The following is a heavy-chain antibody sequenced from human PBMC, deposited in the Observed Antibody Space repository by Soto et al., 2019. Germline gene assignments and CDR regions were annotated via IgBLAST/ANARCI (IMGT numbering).Heavy chain of an antibody. CDR3: ASSASPDAY. V-gene: IGHV3-48*01. D-gene: IGHD1-26*01. Sequence: EVQLVESGGGLVQPGGSLRLSCVASGFTFNSYSMNWVRQAPGKGLEWISYINSGSPSVFYADSVKGRFTISRDNAKNSLYLQMNSLRAEDTAVYYCASSASPDAYWGQGTLVTVSS. CDR1: GFTFNSYS. J-gene: IGHJ4*02. CDR2: INSGSPSV.